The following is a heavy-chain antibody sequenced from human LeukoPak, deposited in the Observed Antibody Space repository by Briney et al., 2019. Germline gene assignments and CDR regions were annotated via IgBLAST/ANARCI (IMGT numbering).Heavy chain of an antibody. CDR1: GGSISSSSYY. CDR2: IYYSGST. Sequence: SETLSLTCTVSGGSISSSSYYWGWIRQPPGKGLEWIGSIYYSGSTYYNPSLKSRVTISVDTSKNQISLKLSSVTAADTAVYYCARHPKYFDWLLSFDYWGQGTLVTVSS. CDR3: ARHPKYFDWLLSFDY. J-gene: IGHJ4*02. V-gene: IGHV4-39*01. D-gene: IGHD3-9*01.